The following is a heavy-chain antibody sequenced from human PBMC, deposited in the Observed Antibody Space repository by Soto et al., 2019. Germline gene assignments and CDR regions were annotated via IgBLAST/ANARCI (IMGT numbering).Heavy chain of an antibody. CDR1: GGSISSYY. CDR3: ARHNDILTGYHFDY. CDR2: IYYSGST. D-gene: IGHD3-9*01. Sequence: SETLSLTCTVSGGSISSYYWSWIRQPPGKGLEWIGYIYYSGSTNYNPSLKSRVTISVDTSKNQFSLKLSSVTAADTAVYYCARHNDILTGYHFDYWGQGTLVTVS. V-gene: IGHV4-59*08. J-gene: IGHJ4*02.